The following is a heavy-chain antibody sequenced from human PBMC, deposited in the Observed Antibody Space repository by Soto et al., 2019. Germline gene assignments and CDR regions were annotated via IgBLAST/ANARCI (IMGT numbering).Heavy chain of an antibody. V-gene: IGHV4-34*01. Sequence: QVQLQQWGAGLLKPSETLSLTCAVYGGSFSGYYWSWIRQPPGKGLEWIGEINHSGSTNYNPSLKSRVTISVDTSKNQFSLKLSSVTAADTAVYYCARGPVRRGIDYWGQGTLVTVSS. CDR1: GGSFSGYY. J-gene: IGHJ4*02. CDR3: ARGPVRRGIDY. CDR2: INHSGST. D-gene: IGHD4-4*01.